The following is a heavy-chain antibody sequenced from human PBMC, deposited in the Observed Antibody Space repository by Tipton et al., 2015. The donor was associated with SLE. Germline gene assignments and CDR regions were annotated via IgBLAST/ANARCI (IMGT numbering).Heavy chain of an antibody. CDR1: GGSISSSRYY. CDR2: IYHSGST. J-gene: IGHJ4*02. D-gene: IGHD3-3*01. CDR3: ARAEFYSISIFNPKAKSFDY. Sequence: TLSLTCTVSGGSISSSRYYWGWIRQPPGKGLEWIGSIYHSGSTNYNPSLKSRVTISVDTSKNQFSLKLSSVTAADTAVYYCARAEFYSISIFNPKAKSFDYWGQGTLVTVSS. V-gene: IGHV4-39*07.